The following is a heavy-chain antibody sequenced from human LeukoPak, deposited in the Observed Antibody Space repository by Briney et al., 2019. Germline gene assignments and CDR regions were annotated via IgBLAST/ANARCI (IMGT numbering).Heavy chain of an antibody. D-gene: IGHD3-9*01. Sequence: ASVTVSCTVSGYTLTELSMHWVRQAPGKGLEWMGGFDPEDGETIYAQKFQGRVTMTEDTSTDTAYMELSSLRSEDTAVYYCATVDRDAFDIWGQGTMVTVSS. CDR2: FDPEDGET. CDR3: ATVDRDAFDI. J-gene: IGHJ3*02. CDR1: GYTLTELS. V-gene: IGHV1-24*01.